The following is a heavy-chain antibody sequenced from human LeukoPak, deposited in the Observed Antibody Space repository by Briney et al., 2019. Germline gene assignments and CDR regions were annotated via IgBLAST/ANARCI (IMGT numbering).Heavy chain of an antibody. CDR2: ISGYNGNT. Sequence: ASVKVSCKTSGYIFSNYAISWVRQAPGQGLEWMGWISGYNGNTNSVQKFQGRVTMTTDTSTGTAYMELRSLRSDDTAVYYCARETAFYHSAIHCWGQGTLVTVSS. J-gene: IGHJ4*02. D-gene: IGHD3-3*02. V-gene: IGHV1-18*01. CDR1: GYIFSNYA. CDR3: ARETAFYHSAIHC.